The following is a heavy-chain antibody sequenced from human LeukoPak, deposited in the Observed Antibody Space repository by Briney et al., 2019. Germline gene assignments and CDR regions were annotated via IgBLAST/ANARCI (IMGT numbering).Heavy chain of an antibody. V-gene: IGHV3-30*18. CDR2: ISYDGSDE. CDR1: GFTFSSYG. CDR3: AKSQSSRWPAYGMDV. D-gene: IGHD6-13*01. J-gene: IGHJ6*02. Sequence: HPGGSLRLSCAASGFTFSSYGMHWVRQAPGKGLEWVAVISYDGSDEYYGDSVKGRFTISRDNSKNTLYLQMNSLRAEDTAVYYCAKSQSSRWPAYGMDVWGQGTTVTVSS.